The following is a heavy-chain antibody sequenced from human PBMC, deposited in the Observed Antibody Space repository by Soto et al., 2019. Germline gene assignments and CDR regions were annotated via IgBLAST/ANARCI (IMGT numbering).Heavy chain of an antibody. CDR1: GGTFSSYA. D-gene: IGHD6-6*01. Sequence: QVQLVQSGAEVKKPGSSVKVSCKASGGTFSSYAISWVRQAPGQGLEWMGGIIPIFGTANYAQKFQGRVTITADKSTSTAYMELSSLRSEDTAVYCCARGVYIAARLGSWFDPWGQGTLVTVSS. CDR3: ARGVYIAARLGSWFDP. J-gene: IGHJ5*02. CDR2: IIPIFGTA. V-gene: IGHV1-69*06.